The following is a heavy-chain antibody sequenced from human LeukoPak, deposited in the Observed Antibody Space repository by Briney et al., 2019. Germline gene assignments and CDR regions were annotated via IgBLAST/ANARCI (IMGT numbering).Heavy chain of an antibody. J-gene: IGHJ4*02. CDR2: ISYDGSNK. CDR1: GFTFSSYW. V-gene: IGHV3-30*18. CDR3: AKGGASVTRYVDY. D-gene: IGHD4-17*01. Sequence: PGGSLRLSCAASGFTFSSYWMHWVRQAPGKGLVWVAVISYDGSNKSYADSVKGRFTISRDNSQNTLYLQMNSLRPEDTAVYYCAKGGASVTRYVDYWGQGTLVTVSS.